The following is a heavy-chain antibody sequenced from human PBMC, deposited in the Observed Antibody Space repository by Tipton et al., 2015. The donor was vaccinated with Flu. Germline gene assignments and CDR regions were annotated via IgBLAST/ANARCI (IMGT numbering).Heavy chain of an antibody. J-gene: IGHJ4*02. Sequence: TLSLTCTVSGGSISSSSYYWGWIRQPPGKGMEWIGSIYYSGSTYYNPSLKSRVTISVDTSKNQLSLKLSPVTAADTAVYYCASGNAATDYWGQGTLVTVSA. V-gene: IGHV4-39*01. D-gene: IGHD6-13*01. CDR3: ASGNAATDY. CDR2: IYYSGST. CDR1: GGSISSSSYY.